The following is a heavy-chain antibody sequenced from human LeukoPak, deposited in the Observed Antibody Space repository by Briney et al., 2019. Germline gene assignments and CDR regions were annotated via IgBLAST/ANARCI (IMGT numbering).Heavy chain of an antibody. Sequence: GESLQISCKGAGYSFTSYWIGWVRRMPGKGLEGMGIIYPGDSDTRYSPSFQGQVTISADKSISTAYLQWSSLKASDTAMYYCARWRLSGSYYEGYFDYWGQGTLVTVSS. CDR3: ARWRLSGSYYEGYFDY. D-gene: IGHD1-26*01. J-gene: IGHJ4*02. V-gene: IGHV5-51*01. CDR1: GYSFTSYW. CDR2: IYPGDSDT.